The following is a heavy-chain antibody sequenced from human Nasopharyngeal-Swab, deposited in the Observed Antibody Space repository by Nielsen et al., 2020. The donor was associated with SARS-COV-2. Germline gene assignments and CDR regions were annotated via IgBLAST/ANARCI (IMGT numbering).Heavy chain of an antibody. CDR1: GFTFTSYS. D-gene: IGHD4-17*01. V-gene: IGHV3-23*01. Sequence: GGSLRPAGAASGFTFTSYSMSWVRPVPGEGLEWVSAISGSGGSTYYADSVKGRFTISRDNSKNTLYLQMNSLRAEDTAVYYCAKVLSHYGDYGNDAFDIWGQGTMVTVSS. J-gene: IGHJ3*02. CDR2: ISGSGGST. CDR3: AKVLSHYGDYGNDAFDI.